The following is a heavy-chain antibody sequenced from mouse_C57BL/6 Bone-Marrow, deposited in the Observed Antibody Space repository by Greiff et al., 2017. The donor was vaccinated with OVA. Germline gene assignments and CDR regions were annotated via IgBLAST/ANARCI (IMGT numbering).Heavy chain of an antibody. V-gene: IGHV1-63*01. CDR2: IYPGGGYT. CDR1: GYTFTNYW. J-gene: IGHJ1*03. Sequence: VQLQESGAELVRPGTSVKMSCKASGYTFTNYWIGWAKQRPGHGLEWIGDIYPGGGYTNYNEKFKGKATLTADKSSSTAYMQFSSLTSEDSAIYYCARRGGYYYGSRGYFDVWGTGTTVTVSS. D-gene: IGHD1-1*01. CDR3: ARRGGYYYGSRGYFDV.